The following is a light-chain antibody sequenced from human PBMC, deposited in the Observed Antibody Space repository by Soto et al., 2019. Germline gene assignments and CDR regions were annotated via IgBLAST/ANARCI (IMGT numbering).Light chain of an antibody. J-gene: IGKJ1*01. Sequence: AIGMTPAPSALSESRRDRVTVTCRAREGISSYLDLYQQKTGKAPDLLIYAASTLQSGGPSRFSGSGSETEFTRTISSRQPDDSATYYGQHYNSSSEAFGQGTKVDIK. V-gene: IGKV1-8*01. CDR3: QHYNSSSEA. CDR2: AAS. CDR1: EGISSY.